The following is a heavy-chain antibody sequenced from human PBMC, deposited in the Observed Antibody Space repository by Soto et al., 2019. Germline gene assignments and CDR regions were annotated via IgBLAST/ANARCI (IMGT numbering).Heavy chain of an antibody. D-gene: IGHD3-16*01. Sequence: GGSLRLSCAASGFTVSTKYMSWVRQAPGKGLEWVSVIYSGGSTFYADSVRGRFTISRDNSKNTVNLQMDSLRAEDTAVYYCARDPWAADYWGQGTLVTVSS. CDR1: GFTVSTKY. CDR3: ARDPWAADY. J-gene: IGHJ4*02. V-gene: IGHV3-66*01. CDR2: IYSGGST.